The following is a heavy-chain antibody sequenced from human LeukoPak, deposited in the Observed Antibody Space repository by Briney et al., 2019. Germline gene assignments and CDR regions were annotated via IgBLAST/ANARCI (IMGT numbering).Heavy chain of an antibody. V-gene: IGHV3-23*01. CDR1: GFTFSNYA. CDR3: AKDWPSEWQQLPDYDAVDV. Sequence: PGGSLRLSCAASGFTFSNYAMTWVRQAPGKGLEWVSTISDSGSTFYADSVKGRFTTSRDNSKNTLFLQMNGLRADDTAVYYCAKDWPSEWQQLPDYDAVDVWGQGTMVTASS. D-gene: IGHD6-13*01. CDR2: ISDSGST. J-gene: IGHJ3*01.